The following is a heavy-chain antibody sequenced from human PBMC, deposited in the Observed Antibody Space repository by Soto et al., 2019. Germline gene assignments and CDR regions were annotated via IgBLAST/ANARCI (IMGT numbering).Heavy chain of an antibody. J-gene: IGHJ5*01. D-gene: IGHD1-26*01. V-gene: IGHV3-21*01. CDR1: GFTFKTYT. CDR3: VRKGQVGRTMGLYNWFDS. Sequence: EVQLVEPGGGLVKPGGSLRLSCAASGFTFKTYTMHWVRQAPGKGLEWVSSISSGTTFIYYADSVKGRFPISRDDAKNSVYLQMNSLRDGDTAVYYCVRKGQVGRTMGLYNWFDSWGQGTLVTVSS. CDR2: ISSGTTFI.